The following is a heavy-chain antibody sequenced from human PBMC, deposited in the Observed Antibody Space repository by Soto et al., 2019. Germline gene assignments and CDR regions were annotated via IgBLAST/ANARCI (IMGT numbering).Heavy chain of an antibody. D-gene: IGHD3-3*01. CDR2: INPSGGST. Sequence: GASVKVSCKASGYTFTSYYMHWGRQAPGQGLEWMGIINPSGGSTSYAQKFQGRVTMTRDTSTSTVYMELSSLRSEDTAVYYCGRGAWDFGVVWGVFDFRGKGSMVPGTS. V-gene: IGHV1-46*01. CDR1: GYTFTSYY. J-gene: IGHJ3*01. CDR3: GRGAWDFGVVWGVFDF.